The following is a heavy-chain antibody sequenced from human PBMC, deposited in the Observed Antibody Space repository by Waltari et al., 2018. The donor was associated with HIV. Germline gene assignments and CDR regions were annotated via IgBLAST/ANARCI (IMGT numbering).Heavy chain of an antibody. CDR2: VSGGGVST. J-gene: IGHJ5*02. V-gene: IGHV3-23*01. Sequence: EVQLLESGGGLVQPGGSLRLSCAASGFTFSNYAINWVRQGPGKGVEWVSAVSGGGVSTHYADSVKGRFSISRDNSKNTLYLQMNSLRPEDTAIYYCAKGGRAVAGNWFDPWGQGTLVTVSS. CDR3: AKGGRAVAGNWFDP. CDR1: GFTFSNYA. D-gene: IGHD6-19*01.